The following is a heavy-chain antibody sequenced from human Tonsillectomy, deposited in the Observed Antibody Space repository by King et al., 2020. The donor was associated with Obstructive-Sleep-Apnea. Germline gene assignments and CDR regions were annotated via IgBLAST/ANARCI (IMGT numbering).Heavy chain of an antibody. CDR1: GFTFSSYA. CDR2: ISGSGSRT. D-gene: IGHD5-18*01. V-gene: IGHV3-23*04. Sequence: VQLVESGGGLGQPGGSVRLSCAASGFTFSSYAMNWVRQAPGKGLEWVSDISGSGSRTYYADSVKGRFTISRDNSKNTLYLQMNSLRAEDTAVYYCAKDLGSSGYSPGDGLDVWDQGTTVTVSS. J-gene: IGHJ6*02. CDR3: AKDLGSSGYSPGDGLDV.